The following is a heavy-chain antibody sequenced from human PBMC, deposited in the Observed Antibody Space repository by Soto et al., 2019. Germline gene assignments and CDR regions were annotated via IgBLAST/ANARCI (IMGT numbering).Heavy chain of an antibody. CDR2: IYYSGST. J-gene: IGHJ4*02. CDR1: VVSISSYY. Sequence: PSETLSLTCTVSVVSISSYYWSCIRQPPGKGLEWIGYIYYSGSTNYNPSLKSRVTISVDTSKNQFSLKLSSVTAADTAVYYCARVYGPGVFDYWGQGTLFRVSS. D-gene: IGHD7-27*01. CDR3: ARVYGPGVFDY. V-gene: IGHV4-59*01.